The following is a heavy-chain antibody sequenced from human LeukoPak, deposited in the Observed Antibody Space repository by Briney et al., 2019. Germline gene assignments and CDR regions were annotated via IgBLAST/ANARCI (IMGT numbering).Heavy chain of an antibody. CDR3: ARGMGYGSGISYYYYYMDV. D-gene: IGHD3-10*01. J-gene: IGHJ6*03. CDR1: GGTFSSYA. CDR2: IIPIFGTP. V-gene: IGHV1-69*05. Sequence: SVKVSCKASGGTFSSYAISWVRQAPGQGLEWVGGIIPIFGTPNYAQKFQGRVTITTDESTSTAYMELSSLRSEDTAVYYCARGMGYGSGISYYYYYMDVWGKGTTVTVSS.